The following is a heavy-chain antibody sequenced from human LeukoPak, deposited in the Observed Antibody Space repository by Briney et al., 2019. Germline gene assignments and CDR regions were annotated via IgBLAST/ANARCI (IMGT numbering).Heavy chain of an antibody. D-gene: IGHD2-15*01. CDR3: ARAYCSAGSCYYPDWFDP. V-gene: IGHV4-61*01. J-gene: IGHJ5*02. CDR1: GGSISSGNYY. CDR2: IYYSGST. Sequence: TTSQTLSLTCTVSGGSISSGNYYWSWIRQPPGKGLEWIGYIYYSGSTNYNPSLKSRVTISVDTSKNQFSLKLSSVTAADTAVYYCARAYCSAGSCYYPDWFDPWGQGTLVTVSS.